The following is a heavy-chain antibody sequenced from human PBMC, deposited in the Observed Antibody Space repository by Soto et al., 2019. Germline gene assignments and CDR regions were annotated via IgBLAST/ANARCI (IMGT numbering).Heavy chain of an antibody. CDR1: GYDFTRYG. D-gene: IGHD3-10*01. J-gene: IGHJ6*02. V-gene: IGHV1-18*01. CDR3: ARLGRGSSYSSYGMDV. CDR2: ISAYNGNT. Sequence: QVQLVQSGAEVKKPGASVKVACKASGYDFTRYGFSWVRQAPGQGLEWMGWISAYNGNTKYAQNLRDRVTMTTDTSTKTAYMELRSLRSDNTAVYYCARLGRGSSYSSYGMDVWGQGTTVTVSS.